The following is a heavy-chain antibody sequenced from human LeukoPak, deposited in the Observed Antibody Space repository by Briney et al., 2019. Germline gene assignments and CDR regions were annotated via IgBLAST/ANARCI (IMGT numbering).Heavy chain of an antibody. D-gene: IGHD3-22*01. CDR3: ARDLSLYYYDSSGQYYFDY. Sequence: ASVKVSCKASGGTFSSYAISWVRQAPGQGLEWMGGIIPIFGTANYAQKLQGRVTITADESTSTAYMELSSLRSEDTAVYYCARDLSLYYYDSSGQYYFDYWGQGTLVTVSS. V-gene: IGHV1-69*13. J-gene: IGHJ4*02. CDR1: GGTFSSYA. CDR2: IIPIFGTA.